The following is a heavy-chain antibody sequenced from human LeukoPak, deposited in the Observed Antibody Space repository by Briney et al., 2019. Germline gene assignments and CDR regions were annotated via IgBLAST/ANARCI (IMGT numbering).Heavy chain of an antibody. V-gene: IGHV3-7*01. J-gene: IGHJ4*02. CDR3: AKAVVAADSFEY. D-gene: IGHD2-15*01. CDR2: IDQHGTEK. Sequence: GGSLRLSCAASGFLFSGHYMNWVRQAPGKGLEWVANIDQHGTEKQYVESVKGRFTISRDNTKNSVYLQMDNVRVEDTAVYYCAKAVVAADSFEYWGQGTQVTVSS. CDR1: GFLFSGHY.